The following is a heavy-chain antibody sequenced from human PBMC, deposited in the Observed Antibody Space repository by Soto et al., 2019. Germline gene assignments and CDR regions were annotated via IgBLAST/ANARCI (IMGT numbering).Heavy chain of an antibody. V-gene: IGHV4-34*01. Sequence: SETLSLTCAGYGGSFSGYYWSWIRQPPGKGLEWIGEINHSGSTNYNPSLKSRVTISVDTSKNQFSLKLSSVTAADTAVYYCARAPKGSGSKFDYWGQGTLVTVSS. J-gene: IGHJ4*02. CDR1: GGSFSGYY. D-gene: IGHD3-10*01. CDR3: ARAPKGSGSKFDY. CDR2: INHSGST.